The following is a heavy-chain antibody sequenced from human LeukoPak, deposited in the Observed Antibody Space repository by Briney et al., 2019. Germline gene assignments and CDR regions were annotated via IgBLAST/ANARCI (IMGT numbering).Heavy chain of an antibody. Sequence: SVKVSCKASGGTFSSYAISWVRQAPRQGLEWMGRIIPIFGTANYAQKFQGRVTITTDESTSTAYMELSSLRSEDTAVYYCASDWLVAAAGLDYWGQGTLVTVSS. D-gene: IGHD6-13*01. CDR3: ASDWLVAAAGLDY. CDR1: GGTFSSYA. CDR2: IIPIFGTA. V-gene: IGHV1-69*05. J-gene: IGHJ4*02.